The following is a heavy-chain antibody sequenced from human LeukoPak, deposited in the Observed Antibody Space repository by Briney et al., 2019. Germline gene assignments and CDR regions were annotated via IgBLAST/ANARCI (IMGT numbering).Heavy chain of an antibody. Sequence: GGSLRLSCAASEFTFSAYWMHWVRQAPGKGLEWVSTIYSGGNTYYADSVKGRFTISRDNSKNTLYLQMNSLRAEDTAVYYCARASSGSYDYWGQGALVTVSS. CDR2: IYSGGNT. D-gene: IGHD1-26*01. V-gene: IGHV3-53*01. CDR1: EFTFSAYW. J-gene: IGHJ4*02. CDR3: ARASSGSYDY.